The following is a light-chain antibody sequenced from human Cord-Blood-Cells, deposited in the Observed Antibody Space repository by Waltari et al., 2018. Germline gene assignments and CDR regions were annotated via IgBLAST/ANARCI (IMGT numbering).Light chain of an antibody. Sequence: EIVMTQSPATLSVSPGDRATLSCRASQSVSSNLAWYQQKPGQAPRLLIYGAPTRATGIPARFSGSGSGKEFTLTISSLQSEDFAVYYCQQYNNWPPLTFGGGTKVEIK. CDR1: QSVSSN. J-gene: IGKJ4*01. V-gene: IGKV3-15*01. CDR3: QQYNNWPPLT. CDR2: GAP.